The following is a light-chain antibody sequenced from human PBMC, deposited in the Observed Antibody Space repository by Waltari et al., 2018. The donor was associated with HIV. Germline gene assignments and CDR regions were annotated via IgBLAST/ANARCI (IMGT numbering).Light chain of an antibody. CDR2: DVS. CDR1: SSDVGGYNY. CDR3: SSYTSSSTVV. Sequence: QSALTQPAPVSGSPGQSITIPCPGTSSDVGGYNYVPWYQQHPGKAPKLMIYDVSNRSSGVSNRFSGSKSGNTASLTISGLQAEDEADYYCSSYTSSSTVVFGGGTKLTVL. J-gene: IGLJ2*01. V-gene: IGLV2-14*03.